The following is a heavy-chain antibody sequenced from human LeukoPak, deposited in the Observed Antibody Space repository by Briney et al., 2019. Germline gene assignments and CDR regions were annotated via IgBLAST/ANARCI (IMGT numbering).Heavy chain of an antibody. V-gene: IGHV1-2*04. CDR2: INPNSGGT. CDR1: GYTFTSYY. CDR3: ARDSLAAAGRYYYYYGMDV. Sequence: GASVKVSCKASGYTFTSYYMHWVRQAPGQGLEWMGWINPNSGGTNYAQKFQGWVTMTRDTSISTAYMELSRLRSDDTAVYYCARDSLAAAGRYYYYYGMDVWGQGTTVTVSS. D-gene: IGHD6-13*01. J-gene: IGHJ6*02.